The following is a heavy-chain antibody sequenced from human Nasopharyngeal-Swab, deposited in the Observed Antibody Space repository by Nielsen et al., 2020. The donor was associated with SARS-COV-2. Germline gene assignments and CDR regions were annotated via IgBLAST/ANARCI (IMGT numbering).Heavy chain of an antibody. CDR1: GFIFNNYG. CDR3: AKTRGIFMMHSIANGLDV. CDR2: ISYEGSNQ. J-gene: IGHJ6*02. V-gene: IGHV3-30*18. Sequence: GESLKISCAASGFIFNNYGMHWVRQAPGKGLEWVAVISYEGSNQFYADSVKGRFTISRDNSKNTLYLQMDTLTTEDTAVYYCAKTRGIFMMHSIANGLDVWGQGTTVTVSS. D-gene: IGHD2-8*01.